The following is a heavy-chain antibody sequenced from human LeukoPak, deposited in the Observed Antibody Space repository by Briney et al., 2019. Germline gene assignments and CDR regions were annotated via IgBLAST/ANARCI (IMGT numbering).Heavy chain of an antibody. J-gene: IGHJ4*02. CDR3: ARITMVRGVIIRRYFDH. Sequence: ASETLSLTCAVYGGSFSGYYWSWIRQPPGKGLEWIGEINHSGSTNYSPSLKSRVTISVDTSKNQFSLKLSSVTAADTAVYYCARITMVRGVIIRRYFDHWGQGTLVTVSS. V-gene: IGHV4-34*01. CDR1: GGSFSGYY. D-gene: IGHD3-10*01. CDR2: INHSGST.